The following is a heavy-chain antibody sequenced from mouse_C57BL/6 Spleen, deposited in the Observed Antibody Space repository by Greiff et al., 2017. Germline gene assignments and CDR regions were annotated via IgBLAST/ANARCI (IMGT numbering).Heavy chain of an antibody. D-gene: IGHD2-4*01. J-gene: IGHJ4*01. CDR2: IDPANGNT. CDR1: GFNIKNTY. V-gene: IGHV14-3*01. Sequence: EVQLQQSVAELVRPGASVKLSCTASGFNIKNTYMHWVKQRPEQGLEWIGRIDPANGNTKYAPKFQGKATITADTSSNTADLQLSSQTSEDTTIYYCARSRDYDIWAMDYWGQGTSVTVSS. CDR3: ARSRDYDIWAMDY.